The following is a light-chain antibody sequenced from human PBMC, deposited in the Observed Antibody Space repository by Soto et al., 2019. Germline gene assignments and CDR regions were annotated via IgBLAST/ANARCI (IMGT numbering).Light chain of an antibody. J-gene: IGLJ2*01. V-gene: IGLV2-14*01. CDR2: DVS. CDR1: SSDVGGYND. Sequence: QSALTQPASVSGSPGQSITISCTGTSSDVGGYNDVSWYQQHPGQPPKLMIYDVSNRPSGVSNRFSGSKSGNTASLTISGLQAEDEADYYCSSYTSSSTLGVFGGGTKLTVL. CDR3: SSYTSSSTLGV.